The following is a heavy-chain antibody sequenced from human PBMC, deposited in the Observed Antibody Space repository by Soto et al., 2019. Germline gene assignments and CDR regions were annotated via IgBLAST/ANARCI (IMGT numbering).Heavy chain of an antibody. CDR2: ISWDGGST. CDR1: GFTFDDYT. D-gene: IGHD2-21*02. Sequence: GSLRLSCAASGFTFDDYTMHWVRQAPGKGLEWVSLISWDGGSTYYADSVKGRFTISRDNSKNSLYLQMNSLRTEDTALYYCAKEYCGGDCYYSAGGMDVWGQGTTVTVSS. CDR3: AKEYCGGDCYYSAGGMDV. J-gene: IGHJ6*02. V-gene: IGHV3-43*01.